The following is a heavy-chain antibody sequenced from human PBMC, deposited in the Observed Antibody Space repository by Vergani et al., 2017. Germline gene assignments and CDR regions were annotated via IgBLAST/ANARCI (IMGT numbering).Heavy chain of an antibody. D-gene: IGHD1-26*01. CDR2: ISGSGGST. J-gene: IGHJ6*03. CDR1: GFTFSSYA. V-gene: IGHV3-23*01. CDR3: AKVGIVGATTFYYYYYMDV. Sequence: EVQLLESGGGLVQPGGSLRLSCAASGFTFSSYAMSWVRQAPGKGLEWVSAISGSGGSTYYADSVKGRFTISRDNSKNTLYLQMNSLRAEDTAVYYCAKVGIVGATTFYYYYYMDVWGKGTTVTVS.